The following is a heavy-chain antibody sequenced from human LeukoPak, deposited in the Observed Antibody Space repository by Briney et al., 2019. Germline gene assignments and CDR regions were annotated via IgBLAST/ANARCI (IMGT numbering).Heavy chain of an antibody. D-gene: IGHD3-22*01. CDR1: GGSISSYY. CDR3: ARQSSGYPPYYFDY. CDR2: IYYSGST. Sequence: SETLSLTCTVSGGSISSYYWSWIRQPPGKGLEWIGYIYYSGSTNYNPSLKSRVTISADTSKNQFSLKLSSVTAADTAVYYCARQSSGYPPYYFDYWGQGTLVTVSS. J-gene: IGHJ4*02. V-gene: IGHV4-59*08.